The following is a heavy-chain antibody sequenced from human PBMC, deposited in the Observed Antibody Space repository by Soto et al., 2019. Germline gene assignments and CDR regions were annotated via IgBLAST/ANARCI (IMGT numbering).Heavy chain of an antibody. CDR3: ARSLGYPKTPFDY. CDR1: GGTFSSYA. CDR2: IIPIIGTA. Sequence: SVKVSCKASGGTFSSYAISWVRQAPGQGLEWMGGIIPIIGTANYAQKFQGRVTITADESTSTAYMELSSLRSEDTAVYYCARSLGYPKTPFDYWGQGTLVTVSS. D-gene: IGHD2-2*03. V-gene: IGHV1-69*13. J-gene: IGHJ4*02.